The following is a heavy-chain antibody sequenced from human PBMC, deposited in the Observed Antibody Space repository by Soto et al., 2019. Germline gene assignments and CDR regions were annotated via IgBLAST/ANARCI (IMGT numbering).Heavy chain of an antibody. CDR3: ARPLELRCYYYGMDV. CDR1: GGTFSSYA. CDR2: IIPIFGTA. V-gene: IGHV1-69*13. Sequence: AASVKVSCKASGGTFSSYAISWVRQAPGQGLEWMGGIIPIFGTANYAQKFQGRVTITADESTSTAYMELSSLRSEDTAVYYCARPLELRCYYYGMDVWGQGTTVTVSS. J-gene: IGHJ6*02. D-gene: IGHD1-7*01.